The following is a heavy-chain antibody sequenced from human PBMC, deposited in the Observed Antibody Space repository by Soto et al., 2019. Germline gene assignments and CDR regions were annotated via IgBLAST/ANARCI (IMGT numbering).Heavy chain of an antibody. Sequence: QLQLQESGPGLVKPSETLSLTCTVSGGSISSSSYYWGWIRQPPGKGLEWIGSIYYSGSTYYNPSLKSRVTISVDTYKNQFSLKLSSVTAADTAVYYCARQSGGQWLANFDYWGQGTLVTVSS. CDR1: GGSISSSSYY. CDR3: ARQSGGQWLANFDY. V-gene: IGHV4-39*01. J-gene: IGHJ4*02. D-gene: IGHD6-19*01. CDR2: IYYSGST.